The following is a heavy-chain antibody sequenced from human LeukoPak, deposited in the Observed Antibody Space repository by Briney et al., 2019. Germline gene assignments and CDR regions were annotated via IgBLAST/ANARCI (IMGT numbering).Heavy chain of an antibody. CDR1: GFTFNNAW. CDR3: TTDSFTVIVPTAKGP. CDR2: IKSRSDGGTT. J-gene: IGHJ5*02. D-gene: IGHD2-2*01. V-gene: IGHV3-15*01. Sequence: GGSLRLSCAASGFTFNNAWMTWDRQAPGKGLEWVGHIKSRSDGGTTDYAAPVKGRFSISRDDSKNTLYLQMNSLKTEDTAVYYCTTDSFTVIVPTAKGPWGQGTLVTVSS.